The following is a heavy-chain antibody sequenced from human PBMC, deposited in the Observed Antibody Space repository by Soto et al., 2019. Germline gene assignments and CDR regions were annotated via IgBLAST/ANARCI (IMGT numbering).Heavy chain of an antibody. CDR1: GFTFSSYA. V-gene: IGHV3-30*19. J-gene: IGHJ6*02. CDR3: ARVRYYYGSGSYYNSFYYGMDV. D-gene: IGHD3-10*01. CDR2: IWYDGSNK. Sequence: PGGSLRLSCAASGFTFSSYAMHWVRQAPGKGLEWVAVIWYDGSNKYYADSVKGRLTISRDNSKNTLYLQMNSLRAEDTAVYYCARVRYYYGSGSYYNSFYYGMDVWGQGTTVTVSS.